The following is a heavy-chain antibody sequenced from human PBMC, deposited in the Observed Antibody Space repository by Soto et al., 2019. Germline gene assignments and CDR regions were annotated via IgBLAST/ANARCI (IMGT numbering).Heavy chain of an antibody. CDR3: ARRHLAVAVSPWFDP. D-gene: IGHD6-19*01. J-gene: IGHJ5*02. V-gene: IGHV2-26*01. CDR2: IDSSGEK. Sequence: QVTLKESGPVLVKPTEPLTLRCTVSGLSITDSEMGVSWIRQHPGQPLEWLAHIDSSGEKSYRTFLKSRLAISKDTSKSQIVLTMTNMDPADTATYYCARRHLAVAVSPWFDPWGQGIPVTVSS. CDR1: GLSITDSEMG.